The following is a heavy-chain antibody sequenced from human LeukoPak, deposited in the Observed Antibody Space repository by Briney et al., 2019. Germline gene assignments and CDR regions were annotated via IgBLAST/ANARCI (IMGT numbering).Heavy chain of an antibody. CDR2: IYYNGGT. J-gene: IGHJ6*03. CDR1: GDSISSSSYY. V-gene: IGHV4-39*01. D-gene: IGHD2-2*01. CDR3: ARHFLGYCSSTSCPGDMDV. Sequence: SETLSLTCTVSGDSISSSSYYWGWIRQPPGKGLEWIGSIYYNGGTYYNPSLKSRVTISVDTSKNQFSLKLSSVTAADTAVYYCARHFLGYCSSTSCPGDMDVWGKGTTVTVSS.